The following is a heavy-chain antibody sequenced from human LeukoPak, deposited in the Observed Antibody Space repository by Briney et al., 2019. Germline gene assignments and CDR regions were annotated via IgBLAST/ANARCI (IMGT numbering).Heavy chain of an antibody. CDR1: GFTFDDYA. D-gene: IGHD6-13*01. V-gene: IGHV3-9*01. CDR3: AKVAGIAAAGYGLDY. J-gene: IGHJ4*02. Sequence: GGSLRLSCAASGFTFDDYAMHWVRQAPGKGLEWVSGISWNSGSIGYADSVKGRFTISRDNAKNSLYLQMNSLRAEDTAVYYCAKVAGIAAAGYGLDYWGQGTLVTVSS. CDR2: ISWNSGSI.